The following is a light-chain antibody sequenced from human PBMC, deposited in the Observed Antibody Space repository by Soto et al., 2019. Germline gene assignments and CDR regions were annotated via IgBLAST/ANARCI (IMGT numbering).Light chain of an antibody. V-gene: IGKV3-11*01. CDR3: QQRSNWPPVT. J-gene: IGKJ4*01. CDR1: QTINRH. CDR2: DAS. Sequence: EIVLTQSPATLSLSPGERATLSCRASQTINRHLAWYRQKPGQAPRLLIYDASNRATGIPARFSGSGSGTDFTLPISSLEPEDFGVYYCQQRSNWPPVTFGGGTKVEI.